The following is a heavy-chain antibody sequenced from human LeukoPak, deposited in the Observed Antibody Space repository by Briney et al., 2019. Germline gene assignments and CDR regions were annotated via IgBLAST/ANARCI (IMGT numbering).Heavy chain of an antibody. CDR3: AKEFLERLHLDY. J-gene: IGHJ4*02. CDR2: MRYDGADK. Sequence: GGSLRLSCAASGFNFGAYGMHWVRQAPGKGLEWVAFMRYDGADKYYADSVRGRFTISRDDSDKTLYLRMNSLRTEDTAVYYCAKEFLERLHLDYWGQGTLVSVSS. D-gene: IGHD3-3*01. CDR1: GFNFGAYG. V-gene: IGHV3-30*02.